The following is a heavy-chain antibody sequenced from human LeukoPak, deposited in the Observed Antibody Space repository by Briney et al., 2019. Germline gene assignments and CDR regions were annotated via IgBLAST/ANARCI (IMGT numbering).Heavy chain of an antibody. D-gene: IGHD3-22*01. CDR1: GSTFSDYY. V-gene: IGHV4-34*01. CDR3: AREWDYYDSSGYSV. J-gene: IGHJ4*02. Sequence: GSLRLSCAASGSTFSDYYMSWIRQPPGKGLELIGEINHSGSTNYNPSLKSRVTISVDTSKNQFSLKLSSVTAADTAVYYCAREWDYYDSSGYSVWGQGTLVTVSS. CDR2: INHSGST.